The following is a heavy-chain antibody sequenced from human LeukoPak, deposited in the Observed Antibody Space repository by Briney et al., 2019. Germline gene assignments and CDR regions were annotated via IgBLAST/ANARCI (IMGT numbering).Heavy chain of an antibody. J-gene: IGHJ5*02. CDR2: IYYSGST. CDR3: AGGVCYFDPENRFRP. Sequence: SETLSLTCAVSGTSISPYYWSWIRQPPGKGLEWIGYIYYSGSTNYNPSLKSRVTISIDTSENQVSLILRSVTAADTAVYYCAGGVCYFDPENRFRPWGPGNLVTGS. CDR1: GTSISPYY. V-gene: IGHV4-59*01. D-gene: IGHD3-16*01.